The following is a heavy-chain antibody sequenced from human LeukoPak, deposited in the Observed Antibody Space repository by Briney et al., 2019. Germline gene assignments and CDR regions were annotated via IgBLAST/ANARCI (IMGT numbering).Heavy chain of an antibody. CDR3: ARGRAGRGYSYVIYYYYYMDV. Sequence: SETLSLTCTVSGGSINSYWSWIRQPAGKGLEWIGRISGSGTITYNPALQSRLSISIDTSKNQFSLKLSSVTAADTAVYYCARGRAGRGYSYVIYYYYYMDVCGKGTTVTVSS. D-gene: IGHD5-18*01. CDR1: GGSINSY. CDR2: ISGSGTI. V-gene: IGHV4-4*07. J-gene: IGHJ6*03.